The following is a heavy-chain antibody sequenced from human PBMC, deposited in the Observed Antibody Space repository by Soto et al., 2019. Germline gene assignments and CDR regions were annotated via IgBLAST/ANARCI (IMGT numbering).Heavy chain of an antibody. J-gene: IGHJ3*01. CDR1: GFTFRDYA. CDR2: VSNSGSST. Sequence: LRLSCAASGFTFRDYAVSWVRQAPGRGLEWVSGVSNSGSSTYYADSVKGRFTISRDNSKNTLSLQMSSLTADDTAIYYCLREGRGSFDFWGRGTMVTVSS. D-gene: IGHD5-12*01. V-gene: IGHV3-23*01. CDR3: LREGRGSFDF.